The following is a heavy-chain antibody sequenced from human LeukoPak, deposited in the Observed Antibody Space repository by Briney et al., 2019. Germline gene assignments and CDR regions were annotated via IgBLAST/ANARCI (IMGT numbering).Heavy chain of an antibody. CDR2: ISPGGDSS. Sequence: ASVKISCKASGYTFNTYYMHWVRQAPGQGLEWMGIISPGGDSSNYTQKFQDRVTMTRDTSTSTVYMELSSLRSEDSAVYYCARDARYDGYANYWGQGTLVTVSS. V-gene: IGHV1-46*02. CDR3: ARDARYDGYANY. D-gene: IGHD5-12*01. J-gene: IGHJ4*02. CDR1: GYTFNTYY.